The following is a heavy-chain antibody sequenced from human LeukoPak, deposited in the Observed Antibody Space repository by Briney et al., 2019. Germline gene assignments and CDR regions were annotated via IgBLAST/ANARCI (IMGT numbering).Heavy chain of an antibody. CDR1: GFTISDYY. V-gene: IGHV3-11*04. CDR2: ITNSGSTV. D-gene: IGHD5-18*01. J-gene: IGHJ5*02. CDR3: ARDRRGYSYGFDP. Sequence: PGGSLRLSCAATGFTISDYYMSWIRQAPGKGLEWVSYITNSGSTVYYIDSVKGRFTISRDNAKNSLYLQMNSLRAEDTAVYYCARDRRGYSYGFDPWGQGTLVTVSS.